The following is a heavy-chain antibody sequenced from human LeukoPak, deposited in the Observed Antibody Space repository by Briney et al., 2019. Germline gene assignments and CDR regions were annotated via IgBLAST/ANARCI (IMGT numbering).Heavy chain of an antibody. CDR3: ARDTWYIDL. V-gene: IGHV3-7*01. CDR2: IKVDGSEK. CDR1: GFTFSSYA. J-gene: IGHJ2*01. Sequence: GGSLRLSCAASGFTFSSYAMSWVRQAPGKRLEWVANIKVDGSEKYYVDSVEGRFTISRDNARNSLYLQMNSLRAEDTAVYYCARDTWYIDLWGRGTLVIVSS.